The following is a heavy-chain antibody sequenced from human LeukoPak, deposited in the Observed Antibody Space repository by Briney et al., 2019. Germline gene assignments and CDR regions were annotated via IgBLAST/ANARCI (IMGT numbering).Heavy chain of an antibody. CDR1: GGSISSYY. J-gene: IGHJ6*02. V-gene: IGHV4-59*08. D-gene: IGHD2-8*01. CDR3: ARGVYGDYYYYGMDV. CDR2: IYYSGST. Sequence: PSETLSLTCTVSGGSISSYYWSWIRQPPGKGLEWIGYIYYSGSTNYNPSLKSRVTISVDTSKNQFSLKPSSVTAADTAVYYCARGVYGDYYYYGMDVWGQGTTVTVSS.